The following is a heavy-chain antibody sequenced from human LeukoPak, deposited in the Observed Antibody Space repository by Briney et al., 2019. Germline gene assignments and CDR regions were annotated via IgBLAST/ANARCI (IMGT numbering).Heavy chain of an antibody. V-gene: IGHV3-23*01. CDR1: GFTFDDYG. Sequence: GGSLRLSCAASGFTFDDYGMSWVRQVPGKGLEWVSAISGSGGSTYYADSVKGRFTISRDNAKTSLYLQMNSLRAEDTALYYCARDRGGIGYYMDVWGKGTTVTVSS. J-gene: IGHJ6*03. CDR2: ISGSGGST. D-gene: IGHD3-16*02. CDR3: ARDRGGIGYYMDV.